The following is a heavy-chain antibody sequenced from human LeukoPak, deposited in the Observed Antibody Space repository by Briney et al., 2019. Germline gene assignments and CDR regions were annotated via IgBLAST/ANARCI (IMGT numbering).Heavy chain of an antibody. CDR2: MYYRGST. J-gene: IGHJ4*02. D-gene: IGHD5-12*01. V-gene: IGHV4-39*07. CDR3: ARGAYRGYDF. CDR1: GGSISSSSHY. Sequence: SETLSLTCTVSGGSISSSSHYWGWIRQPPGKGPEWIGSMYYRGSTYHNPSLKSRVTISVDTSKNQFSLQLNSVPPEDTAVYYCARGAYRGYDFWGQGTLVTVSS.